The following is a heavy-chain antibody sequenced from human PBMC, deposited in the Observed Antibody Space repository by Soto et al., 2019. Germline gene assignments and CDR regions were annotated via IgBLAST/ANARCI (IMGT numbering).Heavy chain of an antibody. CDR1: GESISSSSYY. V-gene: IGHV4-39*01. CDR3: ARQRTTVVTQAYFDH. CDR2: IYYSGRT. J-gene: IGHJ4*02. D-gene: IGHD2-21*02. Sequence: SETLSLTCIVSGESISSSSYYWGWIRQPPGKGLEWIGSIYYSGRTYYNPSFKSRVTISIDTSKNQFSLKLSSVTATDTAVYYCARQRTTVVTQAYFDHWGQGALVAVST.